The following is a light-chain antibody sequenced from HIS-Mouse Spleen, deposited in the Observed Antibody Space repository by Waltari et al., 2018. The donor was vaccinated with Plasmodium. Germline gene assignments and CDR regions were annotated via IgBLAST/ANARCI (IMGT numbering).Light chain of an antibody. CDR3: QQYNNWSFT. CDR1: QSVSSN. Sequence: EIVMTQSPATLSVSPGERATLSCRASQSVSSNLAWYQQKPGQAPRLLIYGASTRATGIPARFIGSGAGTEFTLTISSLQSEDFAVYYCQQYNNWSFTFGPGPKVDIK. J-gene: IGKJ3*01. V-gene: IGKV3-15*01. CDR2: GAS.